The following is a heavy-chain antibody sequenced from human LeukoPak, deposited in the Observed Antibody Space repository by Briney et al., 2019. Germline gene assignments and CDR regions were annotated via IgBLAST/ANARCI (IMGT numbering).Heavy chain of an antibody. V-gene: IGHV3-30-3*01. J-gene: IGHJ6*02. CDR3: ASDSSGWRYYYYYGMDV. Sequence: PGGSLRLSCAASGFTVSSNYMSWVRQAPGKGLEWVAVISYDGSNKYYADSVKGRFTISRDNSKNTLYLQMNSLRAEDTAVYYCASDSSGWRYYYYYGMDVWGQGTTVTVS. D-gene: IGHD6-19*01. CDR1: GFTVSSNY. CDR2: ISYDGSNK.